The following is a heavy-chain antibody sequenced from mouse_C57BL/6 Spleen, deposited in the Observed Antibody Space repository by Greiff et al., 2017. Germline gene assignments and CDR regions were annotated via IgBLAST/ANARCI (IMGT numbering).Heavy chain of an antibody. CDR3: ASYGSSYVRAMDY. CDR1: GYTFTSYW. J-gene: IGHJ4*01. CDR2: IHPNSGST. D-gene: IGHD1-1*01. V-gene: IGHV1-64*01. Sequence: QVQLQQPGAELVKPGASVKLSCKASGYTFTSYWMHWVKQRPGQGLEWIGMIHPNSGSTNYNEKFKSKATLTVDKSSSTAYMQLGSLTSEDSAVYYCASYGSSYVRAMDYWGQGTSVTVSS.